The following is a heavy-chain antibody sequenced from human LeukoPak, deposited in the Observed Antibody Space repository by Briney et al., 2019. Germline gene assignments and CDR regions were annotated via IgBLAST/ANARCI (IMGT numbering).Heavy chain of an antibody. Sequence: ASVKVSCKASGYTFTGYYMHWVRQAPGQGLEWMGWINPNSGGTNYAQKFQGRVTMTRDTSISTAYMELSSLRSEDTAVYYCAASYYYDSSGYYISFDIWGQGTMVTVSS. V-gene: IGHV1-2*02. CDR1: GYTFTGYY. CDR3: AASYYYDSSGYYISFDI. D-gene: IGHD3-22*01. J-gene: IGHJ3*02. CDR2: INPNSGGT.